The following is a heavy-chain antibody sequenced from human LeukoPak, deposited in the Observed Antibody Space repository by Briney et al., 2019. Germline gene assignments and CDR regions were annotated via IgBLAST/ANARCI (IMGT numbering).Heavy chain of an antibody. J-gene: IGHJ4*02. D-gene: IGHD2-21*02. CDR3: ARVSCGGDCYSGHYFDY. V-gene: IGHV4-34*01. CDR2: INHSGST. CDR1: GGSFSGYY. Sequence: SETLSLTCAVYGGSFSGYYWSWIRQPPGKGLEWIGEINHSGSTNYNPSLKSRVTISVDTSKNQFSLKLSSVTAADTAAYYCARVSCGGDCYSGHYFDYWGQGTLVTVSS.